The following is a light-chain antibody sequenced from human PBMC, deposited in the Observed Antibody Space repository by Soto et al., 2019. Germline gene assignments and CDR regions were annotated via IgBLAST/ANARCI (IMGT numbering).Light chain of an antibody. CDR1: SSDVGSYNL. J-gene: IGLJ3*02. Sequence: QSVLTQPASVSGSPGQSITISCTGTSSDVGSYNLVSWYQQHPGKAPKLMIYEGSKRPSGLSNRFSGSKSGNTASLTISGLQAEDEADYYCCSYAGSRVFGGGTKLTVL. CDR3: CSYAGSRV. CDR2: EGS. V-gene: IGLV2-23*01.